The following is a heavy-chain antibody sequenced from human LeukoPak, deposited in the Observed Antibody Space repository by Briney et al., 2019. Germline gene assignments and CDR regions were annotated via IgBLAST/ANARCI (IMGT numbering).Heavy chain of an antibody. D-gene: IGHD3-22*01. Sequence: PGGSLRLSCAASGFTFSSYAMSCVRQAPGKGLEWVSAISASGGTTYYADSVKGRFAISRDNSKNTLYLQMNSLRAEDTAVYYSAKDLSSGFPYYFDYWGQGTLVTVSS. CDR1: GFTFSSYA. V-gene: IGHV3-23*01. CDR3: AKDLSSGFPYYFDY. J-gene: IGHJ4*02. CDR2: ISASGGTT.